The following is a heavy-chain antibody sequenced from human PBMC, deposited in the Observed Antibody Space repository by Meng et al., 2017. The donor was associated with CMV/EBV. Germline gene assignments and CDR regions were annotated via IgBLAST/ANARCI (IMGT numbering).Heavy chain of an antibody. J-gene: IGHJ4*02. Sequence: SETLSLTCTVSGGSVSSGSYYWSWIRQPPGKGLEWIGYIYYSGSTNYNPSLKSRVTISVDTSKNQFSLKLSSVTAADTAVYYCARDGYGALGFDFWGQGTLVTVSS. CDR2: IYYSGST. CDR3: ARDGYGALGFDF. D-gene: IGHD6-13*01. V-gene: IGHV4-61*01. CDR1: GGSVSSGSYY.